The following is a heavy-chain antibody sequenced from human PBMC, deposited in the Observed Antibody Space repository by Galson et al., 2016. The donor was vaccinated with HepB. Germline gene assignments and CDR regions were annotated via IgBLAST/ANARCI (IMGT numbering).Heavy chain of an antibody. V-gene: IGHV3-30*04. CDR3: AKRRGEEMTIFGVEHTKGNLWYFDL. CDR1: GFTFSPYA. D-gene: IGHD3-3*01. Sequence: SLRLSCAASGFTFSPYAMHWVRQAPGKGLEWAAVISFDGNSQYYADSVKGRFTISRDNTKNTLYLQMNSLRAEDMALYHCAKRRGEEMTIFGVEHTKGNLWYFDLWGRGTLVIVSS. CDR2: ISFDGNSQ. J-gene: IGHJ2*01.